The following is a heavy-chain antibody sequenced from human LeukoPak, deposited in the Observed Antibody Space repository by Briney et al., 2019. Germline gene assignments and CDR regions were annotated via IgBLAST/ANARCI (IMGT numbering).Heavy chain of an antibody. J-gene: IGHJ4*02. Sequence: SLELSCAGPGFIFNNYAMPWVRQPSGEGLGGGSGFKWNSGSIDYADSVKGRFTISRDNAKNSLYLQMNSLRVEDTAFYYCAKDNRRHYTSGPNPDSLHWGQGALVTVSS. D-gene: IGHD6-19*01. CDR1: GFIFNNYA. V-gene: IGHV3-9*01. CDR3: AKDNRRHYTSGPNPDSLH. CDR2: FKWNSGSI.